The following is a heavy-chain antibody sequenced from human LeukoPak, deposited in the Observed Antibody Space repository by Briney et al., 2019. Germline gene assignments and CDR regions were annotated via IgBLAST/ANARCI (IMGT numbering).Heavy chain of an antibody. CDR3: ARCYDSSGYYYVPFDY. Sequence: GGSLRLSCAASGFPFSSYWMSWVRQAPGKGLEWVANIKQDGSEKYYVDSVKGRFTISRDNAKNSLYLQMNSLRAEDTAVYYCARCYDSSGYYYVPFDYWGQGTLVTVSS. V-gene: IGHV3-7*01. CDR2: IKQDGSEK. CDR1: GFPFSSYW. J-gene: IGHJ4*02. D-gene: IGHD3-22*01.